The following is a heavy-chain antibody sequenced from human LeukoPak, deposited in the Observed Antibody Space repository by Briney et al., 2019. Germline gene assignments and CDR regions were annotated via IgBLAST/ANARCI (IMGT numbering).Heavy chain of an antibody. J-gene: IGHJ4*02. D-gene: IGHD5-18*01. Sequence: ASVNVSCEASGYTFIGYYMNWVRQAPGQGLEWMGWINPNSGGTNYAQKFQGRVTMTRDTSISTDYMELRRLTSDDTAVYYCARAWNTYGDFDYWGQGTVVTVSS. CDR1: GYTFIGYY. V-gene: IGHV1-2*02. CDR2: INPNSGGT. CDR3: ARAWNTYGDFDY.